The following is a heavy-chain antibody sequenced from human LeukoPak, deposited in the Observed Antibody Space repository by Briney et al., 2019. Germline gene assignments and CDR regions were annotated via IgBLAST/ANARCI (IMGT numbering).Heavy chain of an antibody. V-gene: IGHV3-23*01. CDR1: GFTFSSYA. Sequence: GGSLRLSCAASGFTFSSYAMSWVRQAPGKGLEWVSAISGSGGSTYYADSVKGRFTISRDNSKNTLYLQMNSLRAEDTAVYYCTKVAIFGVVIPFYFDYWGQGTLVTASS. CDR2: ISGSGGST. J-gene: IGHJ4*02. CDR3: TKVAIFGVVIPFYFDY. D-gene: IGHD3-3*01.